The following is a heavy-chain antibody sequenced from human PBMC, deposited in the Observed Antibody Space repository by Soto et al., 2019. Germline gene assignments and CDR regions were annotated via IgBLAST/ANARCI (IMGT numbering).Heavy chain of an antibody. Sequence: QVQLVQSGAEMKKPGASVKVSCKASGYTFIGYYIHWVRQAPGQGLEWMGWINPNSGGAKYSQKFQAWVTMTSDTSISTAYMELSRLKSDDTAVYYCARSGGGYDLGDYWGQGTLVTVSS. CDR1: GYTFIGYY. CDR3: ARSGGGYDLGDY. CDR2: INPNSGGA. V-gene: IGHV1-2*04. D-gene: IGHD5-12*01. J-gene: IGHJ4*02.